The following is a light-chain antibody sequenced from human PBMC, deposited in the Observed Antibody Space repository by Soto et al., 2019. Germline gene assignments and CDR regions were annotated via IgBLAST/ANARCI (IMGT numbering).Light chain of an antibody. CDR3: QQYNSYWT. CDR1: QSISSW. J-gene: IGKJ1*01. V-gene: IGKV1-5*01. CDR2: DAS. Sequence: DIQMTQSPSTLSASLLDRGTITCRASQSISSWLAWYQQKPGKAPKLLIYDASSLESGVPSRFSGSGSGTEFTLTISSLQPDDFATYYCQQYNSYWTFGQGTKVDIK.